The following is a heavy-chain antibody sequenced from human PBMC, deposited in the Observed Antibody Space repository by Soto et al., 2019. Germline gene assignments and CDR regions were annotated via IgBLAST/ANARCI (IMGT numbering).Heavy chain of an antibody. Sequence: PSETLSLTCTVSCGSINSGGYYWSWIRQHPGKGLEWIGYIYYSGGTYNNPSLKKRVTITVKTAKNHFSLKLSSVTDTDTAAYYCARDTSGASGLSWFDPWGQGTLVTVT. J-gene: IGHJ5*02. CDR1: CGSINSGGYY. D-gene: IGHD4-17*01. CDR3: ARDTSGASGLSWFDP. V-gene: IGHV4-31*02. CDR2: IYYSGGT.